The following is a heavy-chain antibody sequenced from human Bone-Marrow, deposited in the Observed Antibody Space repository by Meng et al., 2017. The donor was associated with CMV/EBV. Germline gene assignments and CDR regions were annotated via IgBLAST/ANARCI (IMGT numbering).Heavy chain of an antibody. CDR1: GFTFSSYG. V-gene: IGHV3-30*02. Sequence: GESLKISCAASGFTFSSYGMHWVRQAPGKGLESVAFIHYDGSNKYYADSVKGRFTISRDNSKNTLYLQMNSLRAEDTAVYYCAKDRGSGSYYDMDYYYGMDVWGQGTTVTVSS. CDR3: AKDRGSGSYYDMDYYYGMDV. CDR2: IHYDGSNK. D-gene: IGHD1-26*01. J-gene: IGHJ6*02.